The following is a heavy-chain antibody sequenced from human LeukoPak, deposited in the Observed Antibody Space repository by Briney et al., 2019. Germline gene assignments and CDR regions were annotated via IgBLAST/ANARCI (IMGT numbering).Heavy chain of an antibody. J-gene: IGHJ4*02. CDR2: ISWNRGSI. CDR1: GFTFDDYA. V-gene: IGHV3-9*01. D-gene: IGHD3-10*01. CDR3: AKDMVRGVIMPFDY. Sequence: GGSLRLSCAASGFTFDDYAMHWVRHVPGKGLKWVSGISWNRGSIVYADSVKGRFTISRDNAKNSLYLQMNSLRAEDTALYYCAKDMVRGVIMPFDYWGQGTLVTVSS.